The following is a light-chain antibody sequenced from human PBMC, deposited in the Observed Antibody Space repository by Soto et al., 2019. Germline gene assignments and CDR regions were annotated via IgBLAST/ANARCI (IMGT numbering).Light chain of an antibody. J-gene: IGLJ1*01. Sequence: QSALTQPASVSGSPGQSITISCTGTSRDIGAYNYVSWYQQHPGKAPKLIIYEVNIRPSGVPDRFSGSKSGNTASLTISGLRAEDEAAYSCCSFAGSYSYVFGSGTKLTVL. V-gene: IGLV2-14*01. CDR2: EVN. CDR3: CSFAGSYSYV. CDR1: SRDIGAYNY.